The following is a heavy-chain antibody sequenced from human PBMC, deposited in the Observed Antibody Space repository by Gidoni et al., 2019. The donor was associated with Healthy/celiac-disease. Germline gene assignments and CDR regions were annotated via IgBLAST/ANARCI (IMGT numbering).Heavy chain of an antibody. CDR2: IYYSGST. J-gene: IGHJ3*02. D-gene: IGHD4-17*01. V-gene: IGHV4-39*01. Sequence: GLEWIGSIYYSGSTYYNPSLKSRVTISVDTSKNQFSLKLSSVTAADTAVYYCARSYGDYAGGFDAFDIWGQGTMVTVSS. CDR3: ARSYGDYAGGFDAFDI.